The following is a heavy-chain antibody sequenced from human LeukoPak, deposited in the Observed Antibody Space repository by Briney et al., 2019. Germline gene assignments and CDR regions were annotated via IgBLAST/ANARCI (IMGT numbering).Heavy chain of an antibody. CDR2: ISGDGGST. Sequence: GGSLRLSCAASGFTFDDYAMHWVRQVPGKGLEWVYFISGDGGSTYYADSVKGRFTVSRDNRKKSLHLQMNSLRPEDTALYYCTKDMIRAIFGQGYYHYYGMDVWGQGTTVTVSS. V-gene: IGHV3-43*02. D-gene: IGHD3-3*01. CDR3: TKDMIRAIFGQGYYHYYGMDV. J-gene: IGHJ6*02. CDR1: GFTFDDYA.